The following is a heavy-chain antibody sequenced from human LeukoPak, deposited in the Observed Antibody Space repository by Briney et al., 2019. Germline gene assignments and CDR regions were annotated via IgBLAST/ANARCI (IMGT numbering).Heavy chain of an antibody. Sequence: SQTLSLTCTVSGGSISSGSYYWSWIRQPAGKGLEWIGRIYTSGSTNYNPSLKSRVTISVDTSKNQFSLKLSSVTAADTAVYYCAREGSAIATPLPDWGQGTLVTVSS. D-gene: IGHD3-22*01. V-gene: IGHV4-61*02. J-gene: IGHJ4*02. CDR2: IYTSGST. CDR1: GGSISSGSYY. CDR3: AREGSAIATPLPD.